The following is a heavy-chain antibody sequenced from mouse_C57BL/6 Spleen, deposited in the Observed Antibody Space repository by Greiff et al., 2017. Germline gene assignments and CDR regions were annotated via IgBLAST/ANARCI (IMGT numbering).Heavy chain of an antibody. J-gene: IGHJ1*03. CDR1: GYSFTGYY. V-gene: IGHV1-42*01. D-gene: IGHD2-5*01. Sequence: VQLQQSGPELVKPGASVKISCKASGYSFTGYYMNWVKQSPEKSLEWIGEINPSTGGTTYNQKFKAKATLTVDKSSSTAYMQLKSLTSEDSAVYDCATGSSLYSNCEWYFGVWGTGTTVTASS. CDR2: INPSTGGT. CDR3: ATGSSLYSNCEWYFGV.